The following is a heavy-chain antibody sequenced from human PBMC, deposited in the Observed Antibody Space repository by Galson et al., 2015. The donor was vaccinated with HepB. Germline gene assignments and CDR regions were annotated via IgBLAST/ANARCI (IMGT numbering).Heavy chain of an antibody. D-gene: IGHD6-13*01. Sequence: SLRLSCAASGFTFSSNVMSWVRQAPGKGLEWVSSISGSGGNTYYADSVKGRFTISRDNSKNTLYLQMNNLRAEDTAVYYCAKDPGGSLGIRAAAGNFDYWGQGTRVTVSS. CDR3: AKDPGGSLGIRAAAGNFDY. CDR2: ISGSGGNT. CDR1: GFTFSSNV. V-gene: IGHV3-23*01. J-gene: IGHJ4*02.